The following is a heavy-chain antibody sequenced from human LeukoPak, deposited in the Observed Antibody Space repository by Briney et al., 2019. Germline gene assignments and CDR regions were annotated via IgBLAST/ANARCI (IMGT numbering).Heavy chain of an antibody. Sequence: PGGSLRLSWAASGFTFSSYAMSWVRQAPGKGLEWVSAISGSGGSTYYADSVKGRFTISRDNSKNTLYLQMNSLRADDTAIYYCTKDPNGDYIGAFDPWGQGTLVTVSS. J-gene: IGHJ5*02. CDR2: ISGSGGST. CDR3: TKDPNGDYIGAFDP. D-gene: IGHD4-17*01. CDR1: GFTFSSYA. V-gene: IGHV3-23*01.